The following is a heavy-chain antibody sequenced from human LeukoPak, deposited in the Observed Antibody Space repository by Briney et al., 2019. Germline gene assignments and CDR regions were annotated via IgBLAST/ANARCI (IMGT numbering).Heavy chain of an antibody. CDR2: IYYSGST. Sequence: SETLSLTCTVSGGSISSSRYYWGWIRQPPGKGLEWIGSIYYSGSTYYNPSLKSRVTISIDTSKNQFSLKLTSVTAADTAVYYCARDGRSGYEDLWGPGTLVTVSS. V-gene: IGHV4-39*07. J-gene: IGHJ5*02. D-gene: IGHD5-12*01. CDR1: GGSISSSRYY. CDR3: ARDGRSGYEDL.